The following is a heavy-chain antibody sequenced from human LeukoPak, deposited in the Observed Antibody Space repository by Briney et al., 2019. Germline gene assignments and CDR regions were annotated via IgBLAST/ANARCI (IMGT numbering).Heavy chain of an antibody. D-gene: IGHD3-22*01. Sequence: TSETLSLTCAVYGGSFSGYYWSWIRQPPGKGLEWIGEINHSGSTNYNPSLKSRVTISVDTSKNQFSLKLSSVTAADTAVYYCARTGGTYYYDSSGYVHLDYWGQGTLVTVSS. CDR2: INHSGST. CDR1: GGSFSGYY. CDR3: ARTGGTYYYDSSGYVHLDY. V-gene: IGHV4-34*01. J-gene: IGHJ4*02.